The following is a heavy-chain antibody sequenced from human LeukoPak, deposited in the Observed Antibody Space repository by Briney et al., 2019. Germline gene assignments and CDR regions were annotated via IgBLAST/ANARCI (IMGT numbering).Heavy chain of an antibody. CDR2: ISSSSSYT. Sequence: TGGSLRLSCAASRFTFSDYYMSWIRQAPGKGLEWVSYISSSSSYTNYADSVKGRFTISRDNAKNSLYLQMNSLRAEDTAVYYCARVSRARDYYYGMDVWGQGTTVTVSS. J-gene: IGHJ6*02. CDR3: ARVSRARDYYYGMDV. CDR1: RFTFSDYY. V-gene: IGHV3-11*06. D-gene: IGHD3-10*01.